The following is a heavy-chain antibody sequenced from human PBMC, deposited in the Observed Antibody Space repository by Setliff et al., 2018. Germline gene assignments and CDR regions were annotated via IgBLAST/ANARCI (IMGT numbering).Heavy chain of an antibody. J-gene: IGHJ5*02. V-gene: IGHV4-61*09. CDR1: GGAISSGDYY. CDR2: THTSGRT. D-gene: IGHD3-3*01. Sequence: SETLSLTCTVSGGAISSGDYYWTWIRQPAGKGLEWIGHTHTSGRTNYNPSLKSRVTISVDTSKNQFSLDLSSVTAEDTAVYYCARRVAIFGVVLLNWFDPWGQGTLVTVSS. CDR3: ARRVAIFGVVLLNWFDP.